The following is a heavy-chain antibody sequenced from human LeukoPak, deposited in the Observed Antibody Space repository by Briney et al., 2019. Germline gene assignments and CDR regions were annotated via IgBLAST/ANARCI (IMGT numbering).Heavy chain of an antibody. J-gene: IGHJ5*02. Sequence: SETLSLTCTVSGGSISSYYWSWIQQPPGKGLEWIGYIYYSGSTNYNPSLKSRVTISVDTSKNQFSLKLSSVTAADTAVYYCTRWGYYDSSGFTPDNWFDPWGQGTLVTVSS. V-gene: IGHV4-59*01. CDR3: TRWGYYDSSGFTPDNWFDP. D-gene: IGHD3-22*01. CDR2: IYYSGST. CDR1: GGSISSYY.